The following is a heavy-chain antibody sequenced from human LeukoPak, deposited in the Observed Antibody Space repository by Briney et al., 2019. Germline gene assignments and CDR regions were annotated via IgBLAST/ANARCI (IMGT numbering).Heavy chain of an antibody. Sequence: GGSLRLSCAASGFSFSSFSMNWVRQAPGKGLEWVSYISGGSSFTYYVDSVKGRFTISRDNAKNSLYLQMNSLRAEDTAVYYCARCGTYYDFWSGRKVYYYYMDVWGKGTTVTVSS. J-gene: IGHJ6*03. CDR1: GFSFSSFS. D-gene: IGHD3-3*01. V-gene: IGHV3-21*01. CDR2: ISGGSSFT. CDR3: ARCGTYYDFWSGRKVYYYYMDV.